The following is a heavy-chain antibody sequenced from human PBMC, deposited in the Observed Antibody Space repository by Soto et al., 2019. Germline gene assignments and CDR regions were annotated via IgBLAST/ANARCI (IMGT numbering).Heavy chain of an antibody. J-gene: IGHJ4*02. D-gene: IGHD6-13*01. V-gene: IGHV3-33*01. Sequence: GGSLRLSCAASGFTFSSYGMHWVRQAPGKGLEWVAVIWYDGSNKYYADSVKGRFTISRDNSKNTLYLQMNSLRAEDTAVYYCASLVPSSVGDYWGQGTLVTVSS. CDR3: ASLVPSSVGDY. CDR1: GFTFSSYG. CDR2: IWYDGSNK.